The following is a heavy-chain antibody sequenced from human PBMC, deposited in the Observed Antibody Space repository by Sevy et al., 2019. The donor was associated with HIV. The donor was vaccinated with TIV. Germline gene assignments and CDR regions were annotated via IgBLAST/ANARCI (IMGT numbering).Heavy chain of an antibody. Sequence: GESLKISCAASGFTFSDYYMSWIRQAPGKGLEWISYISGSDDAIYYADSVKGRFSISRDNAKNSLYLQLTSLRPEDTAVYYCARDHVKDGDLGDYYYFAMDVWGQGTTVTVSS. D-gene: IGHD4-17*01. CDR3: ARDHVKDGDLGDYYYFAMDV. V-gene: IGHV3-11*01. CDR2: ISGSDDAI. J-gene: IGHJ6*02. CDR1: GFTFSDYY.